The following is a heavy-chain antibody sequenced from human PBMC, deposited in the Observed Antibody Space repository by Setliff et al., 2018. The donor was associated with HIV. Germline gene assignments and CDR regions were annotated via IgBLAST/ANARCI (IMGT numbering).Heavy chain of an antibody. CDR1: GGSISGSSYY. D-gene: IGHD5-18*01. V-gene: IGHV4-39*07. CDR2: VYHSGST. Sequence: PSETLSLTCSVAGGSISGSSYYWGWIRQPPGKGLEWIGSVYHSGSTYYNPSLKSRVTISVDKSKNQFSVKLRSVTAADPAVYYCAAWGQRYSYAPDFFDSWGQGTLVTVSS. CDR3: AAWGQRYSYAPDFFDS. J-gene: IGHJ4*02.